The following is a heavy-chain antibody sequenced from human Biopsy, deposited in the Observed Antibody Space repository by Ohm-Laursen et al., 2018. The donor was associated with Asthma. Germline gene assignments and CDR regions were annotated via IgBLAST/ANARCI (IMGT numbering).Heavy chain of an antibody. CDR2: ISYSGST. CDR3: ARDFVDSAMDYFDY. V-gene: IGHV4-61*01. CDR1: GGSVSSGSHY. Sequence: TLSLTCTVSGGSVSSGSHYWSWIRQPPGKGLEWIGYISYSGSTNYNPSLRSRVTISVDTSKNQFSLKMSSVTAEDTAVYYCARDFVDSAMDYFDYWGQGTLVTVSS. D-gene: IGHD5-18*01. J-gene: IGHJ4*02.